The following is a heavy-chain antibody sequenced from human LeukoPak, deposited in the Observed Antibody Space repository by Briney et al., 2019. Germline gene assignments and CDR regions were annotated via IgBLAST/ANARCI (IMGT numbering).Heavy chain of an antibody. V-gene: IGHV1-2*02. D-gene: IGHD2-2*01. J-gene: IGHJ4*02. CDR1: GYTFTGYY. CDR3: ARERSYIVVVPAAMGY. Sequence: ASVKVSCKASGYTFTGYYMHRVRQAPGQGLEWMGWINPNSGGTNYAQKFQGRVTMTRDTSISTAYMELSRLRSDDTAVYYCARERSYIVVVPAAMGYWGQGTLVTVSS. CDR2: INPNSGGT.